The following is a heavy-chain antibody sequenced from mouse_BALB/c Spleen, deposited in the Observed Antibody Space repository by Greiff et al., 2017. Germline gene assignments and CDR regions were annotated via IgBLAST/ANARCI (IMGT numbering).Heavy chain of an antibody. CDR2: IHYSGST. J-gene: IGHJ3*01. Sequence: EVQLVESGPELVKPSQSLTISCTVSGYSFTSGYSRHWIRQFTGNKLEWMGYIHYSGSTNYNQSFKSRITITRDTSKNPYFLQLNSVTTEDTATYYCARDGGYWDGDYWGQGTLVTVSA. D-gene: IGHD4-1*01. CDR3: ARDGGYWDGDY. V-gene: IGHV3-1*02. CDR1: GYSFTSGYS.